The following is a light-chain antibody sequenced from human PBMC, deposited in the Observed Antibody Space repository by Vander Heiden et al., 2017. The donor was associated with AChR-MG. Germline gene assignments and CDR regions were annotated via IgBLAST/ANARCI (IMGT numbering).Light chain of an antibody. CDR2: EDN. CDR3: QSYDSINAGV. V-gene: IGLV6-57*03. Sequence: NFMLPQPPAVSQSPAKTVTISCSRGSGSIASNYVQCYQQRPGSAPPTVIYEDNQRPSGVPARLSGCIDSASNSAPRTISRLKTEDEADYCCQSYDSINAGVFGGGTKLTVL. J-gene: IGLJ3*02. CDR1: SGSIASNY.